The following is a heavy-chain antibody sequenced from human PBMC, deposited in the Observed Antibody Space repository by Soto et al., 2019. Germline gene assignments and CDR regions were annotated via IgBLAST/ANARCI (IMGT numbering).Heavy chain of an antibody. V-gene: IGHV3-30*18. D-gene: IGHD3-22*01. CDR1: GFTFSSYG. J-gene: IGHJ4*02. CDR2: ISYDGSNK. CDR3: AEDRSSGGYLFDFDY. Sequence: GGSLRLSCAASGFTFSSYGMHWVRQAPGKGLEWVAVISYDGSNKYYADSVKGRFTISRDNSKNTLYLQMNSLRAEDTAVYYCAEDRSSGGYLFDFDYWGQGTLVTVSS.